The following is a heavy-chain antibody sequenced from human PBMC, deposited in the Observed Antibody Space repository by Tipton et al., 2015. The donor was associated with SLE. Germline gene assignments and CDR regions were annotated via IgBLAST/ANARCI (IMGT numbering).Heavy chain of an antibody. D-gene: IGHD1-1*01. J-gene: IGHJ4*02. CDR2: SLYRGAT. V-gene: IGHV4-38-2*02. CDR3: ARGGARAVWNDGSHFDL. CDR1: GYSISRGFY. Sequence: TLSLTCNVSGYSISRGFYWAWIRQAPGKGLEWIGSSLYRGATHYNPSLKSRVVISVDTSKNQFSLELTSVTAADTAVYYCARGGARAVWNDGSHFDLWGQGTLVTVSS.